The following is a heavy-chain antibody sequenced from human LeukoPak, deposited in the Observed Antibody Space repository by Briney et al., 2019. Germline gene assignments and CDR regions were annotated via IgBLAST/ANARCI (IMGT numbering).Heavy chain of an antibody. V-gene: IGHV1-8*01. Sequence: ASVKVSCKASGYTLTSYDINWVRQATGQGLEWMGWMNPNSGNTGYAQKFQGRVTMTRNTSISTAYMELSSLRSEDTAVYYCARVSYGHLYYYYYMDVWGKGTTVTVSS. CDR3: ARVSYGHLYYYYYMDV. CDR2: MNPNSGNT. CDR1: GYTLTSYD. J-gene: IGHJ6*03. D-gene: IGHD5-18*01.